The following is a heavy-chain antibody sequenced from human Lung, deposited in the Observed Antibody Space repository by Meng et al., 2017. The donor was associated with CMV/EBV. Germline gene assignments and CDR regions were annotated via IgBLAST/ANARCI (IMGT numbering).Heavy chain of an antibody. J-gene: IGHJ6*02. V-gene: IGHV3-43D*03. CDR3: TKGLRYYYGMDV. Sequence: ESLKISXAASGFTFDDYAMHWVRQAPGKGLEWVSLISWDGGSTYYADSVKGRFTISRDKSKNSLYLQMNSLRAEDTALYYCTKGLRYYYGMDVWGHGTTVTVSS. CDR1: GFTFDDYA. D-gene: IGHD6-19*01. CDR2: ISWDGGST.